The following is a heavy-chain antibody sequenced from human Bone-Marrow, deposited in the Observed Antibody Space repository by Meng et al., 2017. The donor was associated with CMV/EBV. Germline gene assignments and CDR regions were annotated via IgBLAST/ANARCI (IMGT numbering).Heavy chain of an antibody. CDR3: ARGVARHDFWSGYSANYYYYGMDV. J-gene: IGHJ6*02. D-gene: IGHD3-3*01. CDR2: IGTAGDT. CDR1: GFTFSSYD. Sequence: GEPLKISCAASGFTFSSYDMHWVRQATGKGLEWVSAIGTAGDTYYPGSVKGRFTISRENAKNSLYLQMNSLRAGDTAVYYCARGVARHDFWSGYSANYYYYGMDVWGQGTTVTVSS. V-gene: IGHV3-13*01.